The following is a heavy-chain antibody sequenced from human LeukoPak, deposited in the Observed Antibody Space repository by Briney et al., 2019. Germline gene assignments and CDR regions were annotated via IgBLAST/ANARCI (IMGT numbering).Heavy chain of an antibody. D-gene: IGHD3-22*01. CDR1: GGTFSSYA. CDR3: ASSWTYYYDSSGYYYGY. J-gene: IGHJ4*02. V-gene: IGHV1-69*05. CDR2: IIPIFGTA. Sequence: SVKLSCKASGGTFSSYAISWVRQAPGQGLEWMGRIIPIFGTANYAQKFQGRVTITTDESTSTAYMGLSSLRSEDTSVDYCASSWTYYYDSSGYYYGYWGQGTLVTVSS.